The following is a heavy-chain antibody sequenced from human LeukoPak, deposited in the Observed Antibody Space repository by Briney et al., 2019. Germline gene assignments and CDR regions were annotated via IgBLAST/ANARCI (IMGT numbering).Heavy chain of an antibody. CDR2: IRATRGST. V-gene: IGHV3-23*01. CDR3: AKGGGCSSISSQHGFDP. Sequence: PGGSLRLSCAASGFTFSSYGMSWVRQAPGKGMEWDSCIRATRGSTYFADSVTGRFTISRDIFKNTLYLQMNSLRAEDTAIYYCAKGGGCSSISSQHGFDPWGQGGLVAVSS. D-gene: IGHD2-2*01. J-gene: IGHJ5*02. CDR1: GFTFSSYG.